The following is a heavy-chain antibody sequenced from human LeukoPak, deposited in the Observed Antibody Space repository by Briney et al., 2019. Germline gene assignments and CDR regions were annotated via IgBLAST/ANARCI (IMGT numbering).Heavy chain of an antibody. J-gene: IGHJ4*02. CDR1: GFTFSSYW. CDR3: ARERGTTVTTLYYFDY. D-gene: IGHD4-17*01. Sequence: GGSLRLSCAASGFTFSSYWMHWVRHAPGKGLVWVSRINSDESSTSYPDSVKGRFTISRDNAKNPLYLQMNSLRAEDTAVYYCARERGTTVTTLYYFDYWGQGTLVTVSS. V-gene: IGHV3-74*01. CDR2: INSDESST.